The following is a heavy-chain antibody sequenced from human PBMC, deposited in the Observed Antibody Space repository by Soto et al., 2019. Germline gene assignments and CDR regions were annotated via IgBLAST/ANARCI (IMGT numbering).Heavy chain of an antibody. V-gene: IGHV3-33*01. J-gene: IGHJ6*02. Sequence: PGGSLRLSCAASGFTFSSYGMHWVRQAPGKGLEWVAVISNNRSTKYYADSVKGRFTISRDNAKNTLYLQMNSLRDEDTAVYYCARMEFSGYDYPFYYYYYGMDVWGQGTKVTVSS. CDR2: ISNNRSTK. CDR3: ARMEFSGYDYPFYYYYYGMDV. CDR1: GFTFSSYG. D-gene: IGHD5-12*01.